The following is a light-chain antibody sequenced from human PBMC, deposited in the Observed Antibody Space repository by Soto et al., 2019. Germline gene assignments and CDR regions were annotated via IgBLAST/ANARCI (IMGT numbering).Light chain of an antibody. CDR2: ANS. J-gene: IGLJ3*02. V-gene: IGLV1-44*01. CDR1: RSNIGTNT. CDR3: AAWDDSLNGPWV. Sequence: QSVLTQPPSASGTPGQRVSISCSGGRSNIGTNTVNWYQQLPGTAPKLLIYANSRRPSGVPDRFSGSKSGTSASLAISGLQSEDEADYYCAAWDDSLNGPWVFGGGTKLTV.